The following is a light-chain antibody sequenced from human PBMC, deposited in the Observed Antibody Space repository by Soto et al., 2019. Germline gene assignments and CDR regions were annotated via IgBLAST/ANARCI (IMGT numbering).Light chain of an antibody. J-gene: IGLJ3*02. Sequence: NFMLTQPHSVLESPGKTVTISCTGSSGSIASHYVQWYQQRPGSAPTTVIYEDKQRPSGVPDRFSGSIDRSSNSASLTISGLKPEDEADYYCQSYDTSNWVFGGGTKLTVL. CDR1: SGSIASHY. V-gene: IGLV6-57*02. CDR3: QSYDTSNWV. CDR2: EDK.